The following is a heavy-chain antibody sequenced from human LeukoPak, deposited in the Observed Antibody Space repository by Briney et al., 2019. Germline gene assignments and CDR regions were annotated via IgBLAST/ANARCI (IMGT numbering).Heavy chain of an antibody. CDR2: CNFRGGP. Sequence: PSETLSLTCTVSGGSISSYYWSWIRQPPGERLDWICYCNFRGGPNYNPPLQSRVTLSVDTSQTQFSLKLRAVTAADTAVYYCARRLSGTLDYWGQGALVTVSS. J-gene: IGHJ4*02. CDR1: GGSISSYY. D-gene: IGHD3-3*01. CDR3: ARRLSGTLDY. V-gene: IGHV4-59*08.